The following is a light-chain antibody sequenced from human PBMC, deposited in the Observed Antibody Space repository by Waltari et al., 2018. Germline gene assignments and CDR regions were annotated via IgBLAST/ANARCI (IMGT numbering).Light chain of an antibody. Sequence: QSVLTQPPSTSRTPWPAVNISCSGSSSNNDNTYVYWYQQLPGTAPNLLVYWNNQRPSGLTDRFFAYKSGTSASLAISGLRSEDEGDYYCLAWDASLSGWVFGGGTKVTVL. CDR3: LAWDASLSGWV. CDR1: SSNNDNTY. V-gene: IGLV1-47*01. J-gene: IGLJ3*02. CDR2: WNN.